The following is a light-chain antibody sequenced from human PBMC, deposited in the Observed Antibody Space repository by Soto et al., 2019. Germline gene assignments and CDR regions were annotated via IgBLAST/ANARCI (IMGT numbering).Light chain of an antibody. CDR3: CSYAGSRVV. Sequence: QSALTQPASVSGSPGQSITISCTGTSSDVGSYNLVSWYQQHPGKAPKLMIYEGSKRPSGVSNRFSGSKSGNTASLTISGLQAEDEAHYYCCSYAGSRVVFGGGIKLTVL. V-gene: IGLV2-23*01. J-gene: IGLJ2*01. CDR1: SSDVGSYNL. CDR2: EGS.